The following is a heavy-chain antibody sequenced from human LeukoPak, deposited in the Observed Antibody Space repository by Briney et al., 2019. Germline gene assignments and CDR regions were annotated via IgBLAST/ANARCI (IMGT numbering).Heavy chain of an antibody. Sequence: SETLSLTCTVSGYSIRNGYNWGWIRLSPGKGLEWLGSIYQSGSTYDNPSLKSRVTISVDTSKNQFSLKLSSVTTADTAVYYCARYYYENSGSIYAFDIWGQGTMVTVSS. CDR2: IYQSGST. CDR1: GYSIRNGYN. CDR3: ARYYYENSGSIYAFDI. D-gene: IGHD3-22*01. V-gene: IGHV4-38-2*02. J-gene: IGHJ3*02.